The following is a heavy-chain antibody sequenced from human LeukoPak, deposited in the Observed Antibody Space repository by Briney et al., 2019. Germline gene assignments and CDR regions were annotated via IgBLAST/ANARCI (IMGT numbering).Heavy chain of an antibody. D-gene: IGHD4-17*01. CDR3: AREGGSTVTTDY. V-gene: IGHV4-30-2*01. Sequence: SETLSLTCTVSGDSFSSGAYYWSWIRQPPGKGLEWIGYIHHSGNTYHNPSLKSRVTISVDTSRNQFSLKLTSVTAADTAVYFCAREGGSTVTTDYWGQRILVTVSS. CDR2: IHHSGNT. J-gene: IGHJ4*02. CDR1: GDSFSSGAYY.